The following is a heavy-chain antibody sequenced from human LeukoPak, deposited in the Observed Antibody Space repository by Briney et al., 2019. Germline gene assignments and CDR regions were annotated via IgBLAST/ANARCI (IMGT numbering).Heavy chain of an antibody. CDR2: IYYSGST. Sequence: SETLSLTCTVSGGSVSSYYWSCIRQPPGEGLEWIGYIYYSGSTNYNPSLKSRVTMSLDTSKNQFSLKLSSVTAADTAVYYCARHGGVVRGEGSDGFDIWAKGQWSPSLQ. CDR1: GGSVSSYY. J-gene: IGHJ3*02. CDR3: ARHGGVVRGEGSDGFDI. D-gene: IGHD3-10*01. V-gene: IGHV4-59*08.